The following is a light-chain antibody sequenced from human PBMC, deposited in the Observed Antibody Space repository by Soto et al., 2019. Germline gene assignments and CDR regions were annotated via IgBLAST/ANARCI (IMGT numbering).Light chain of an antibody. V-gene: IGKV3-15*01. CDR1: QSVTGN. Sequence: EIVMTQSPATLSVSPGERATLSCRASQSVTGNLAWYQQKPGQAPRLLIYGASTRATGIPARFSGSGSGTDFTLTIDNLEPEDFAVYYCQQRSNWPPITFGQGTRLEIK. CDR3: QQRSNWPPIT. J-gene: IGKJ5*01. CDR2: GAS.